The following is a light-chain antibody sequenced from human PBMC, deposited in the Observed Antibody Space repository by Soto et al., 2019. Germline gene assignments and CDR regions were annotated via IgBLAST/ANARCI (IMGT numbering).Light chain of an antibody. J-gene: IGLJ1*01. CDR3: SSYTSISLYV. V-gene: IGLV2-14*03. CDR1: SSDVGGYDY. CDR2: DVS. Sequence: QSALTQPASVSGSPGQSITISCTGTSSDVGGYDYVSWYQHHPGKAPKLMIYDVSNRPSGVSNLFSVSKSGNTASLTISGLQAEDEDDYYCSSYTSISLYVFGTGTKLTVL.